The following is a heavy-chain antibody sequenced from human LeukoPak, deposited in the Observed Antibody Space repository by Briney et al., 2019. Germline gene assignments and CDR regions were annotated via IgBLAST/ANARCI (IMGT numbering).Heavy chain of an antibody. CDR1: GFTVSSNY. J-gene: IGHJ6*02. CDR3: ARSLDV. CDR2: IKQDGSEI. V-gene: IGHV3-7*01. Sequence: PGGSLRLSCAASGFTVSSNYMSWVRQAPGKGLEWVANIKQDGSEIYYVGSVKGRFTISRDNAKNSLYLQMNSLRAEDTAVYYCARSLDVWGQGTTVTVSS.